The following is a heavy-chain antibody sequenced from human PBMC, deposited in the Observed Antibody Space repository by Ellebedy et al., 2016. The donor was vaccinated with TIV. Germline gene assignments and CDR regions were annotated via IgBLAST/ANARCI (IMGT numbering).Heavy chain of an antibody. D-gene: IGHD4-17*01. Sequence: GESLKISCAASGFMFWRRWMSWVRQAPGKGLEWVANIADDGREENYVDSVRGRFTISRGNAKNLLSLHMNTLRAEDTAVYYCASGLTGDYGAFDVWGPGTMVTVSS. J-gene: IGHJ3*01. V-gene: IGHV3-7*03. CDR2: IADDGREE. CDR3: ASGLTGDYGAFDV. CDR1: GFMFWRRW.